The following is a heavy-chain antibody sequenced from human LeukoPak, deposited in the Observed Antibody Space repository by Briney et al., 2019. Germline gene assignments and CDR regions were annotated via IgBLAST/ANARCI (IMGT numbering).Heavy chain of an antibody. V-gene: IGHV5-51*01. Sequence: GESLKISCRGSGYRFTNYRIAWVRQMPGKGLEWMGTIYPGDSETTYSPSFQGQVTISVDKSINTAYLQWSSLRTSDTAMYYCARLDEDFYYDGSGFYFWGQGTLVTVSS. J-gene: IGHJ1*01. CDR3: ARLDEDFYYDGSGFYF. D-gene: IGHD3-22*01. CDR2: IYPGDSET. CDR1: GYRFTNYR.